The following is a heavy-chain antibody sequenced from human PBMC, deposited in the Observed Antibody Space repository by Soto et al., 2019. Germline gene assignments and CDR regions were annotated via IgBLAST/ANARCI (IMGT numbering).Heavy chain of an antibody. CDR3: ARDPLPYYGPAIPYGMDV. CDR2: INSDGSST. D-gene: IGHD1-26*01. J-gene: IGHJ6*02. Sequence: PGGSLRLSCAASGFTFSSYWMHWVRQAPGKGLVWVSRINSDGSSTSYADSVKGRFTISRDNAKNTLYLQMNSLRAEDTAVYYCARDPLPYYGPAIPYGMDVWGQGTTVTVSS. CDR1: GFTFSSYW. V-gene: IGHV3-74*01.